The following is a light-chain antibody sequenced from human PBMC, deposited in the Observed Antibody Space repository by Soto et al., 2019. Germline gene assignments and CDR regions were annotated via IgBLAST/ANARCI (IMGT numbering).Light chain of an antibody. CDR3: QSYDSSLSGPWV. J-gene: IGLJ3*02. V-gene: IGLV1-40*01. CDR2: GNS. CDR1: NSNIGAGYD. Sequence: QSVLTQPPSVSGAPGQRVTIACTGNNSNIGAGYDVHWYRLFPGGAPTLLIYGNSNRPSGVPDRFSGSKSGTSASLAITGLQAEDEADYYCQSYDSSLSGPWVFGGGTKLTVL.